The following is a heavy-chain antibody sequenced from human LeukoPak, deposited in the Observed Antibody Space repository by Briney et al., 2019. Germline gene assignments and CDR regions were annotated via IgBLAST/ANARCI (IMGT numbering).Heavy chain of an antibody. CDR2: ISYDGSNK. Sequence: GGSLRLSCAASGFTFSSYAMHWVRQAPGKGLEWVAVISYDGSNKYYADSVKGRFTISRDNSKNTLYLQMNSLRAEDTAVYYCARGRGTYCDILTGYYHADHDAFDIWGQGTMVTVSS. D-gene: IGHD3-9*01. CDR3: ARGRGTYCDILTGYYHADHDAFDI. V-gene: IGHV3-30-3*01. J-gene: IGHJ3*02. CDR1: GFTFSSYA.